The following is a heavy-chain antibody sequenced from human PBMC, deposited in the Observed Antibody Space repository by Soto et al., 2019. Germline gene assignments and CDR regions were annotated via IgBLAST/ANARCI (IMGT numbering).Heavy chain of an antibody. CDR1: GLTFSNYG. Sequence: QEQLVESGGGVVQPGTSMRLSCAASGLTFSNYGMHWVRQAPGKGLEWVAVIWYDGVTKFYADSVQGRFSISGDNSKNTLYLQMNSLRAEDTAVYFCATVDNYYGSAFWGQGTLVTVSP. CDR3: ATVDNYYGSAF. D-gene: IGHD3-10*01. CDR2: IWYDGVTK. J-gene: IGHJ4*02. V-gene: IGHV3-33*01.